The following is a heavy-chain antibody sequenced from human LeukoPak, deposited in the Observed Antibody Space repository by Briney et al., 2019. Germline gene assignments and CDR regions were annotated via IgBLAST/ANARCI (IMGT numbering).Heavy chain of an antibody. Sequence: GGSLRLSCTASGFAFDEHGMTWVRQVPGKGLEWVAGINWSGKSTSYGDSVRGRFTISRDSAKNSLSLQMDSLRAEDTALYYCARAPITSPFYFDYWGQGTLVTVSS. CDR2: INWSGKST. V-gene: IGHV3-20*04. J-gene: IGHJ4*02. CDR1: GFAFDEHG. D-gene: IGHD2-2*01. CDR3: ARAPITSPFYFDY.